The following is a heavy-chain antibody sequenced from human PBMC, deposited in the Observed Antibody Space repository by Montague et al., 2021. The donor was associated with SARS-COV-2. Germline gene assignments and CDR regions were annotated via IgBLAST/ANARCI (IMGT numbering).Heavy chain of an antibody. Sequence: SLRLSCAASGFTFSSYAMHWVRQAPGKGLEWVAVISYDGSNKYYADSVKGRFTISRDNSKNTLYLQMNSLRAEDTAVYYCARVRYCSSTSCYYVYYGMDVWGQGTTVTVSS. CDR3: ARVRYCSSTSCYYVYYGMDV. CDR2: ISYDGSNK. D-gene: IGHD2-2*01. V-gene: IGHV3-30-3*01. CDR1: GFTFSSYA. J-gene: IGHJ6*02.